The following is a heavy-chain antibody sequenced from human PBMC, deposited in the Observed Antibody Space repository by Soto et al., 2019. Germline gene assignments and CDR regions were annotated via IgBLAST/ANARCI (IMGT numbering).Heavy chain of an antibody. CDR1: GYTFTSYA. J-gene: IGHJ4*02. D-gene: IGHD3-16*01. CDR3: ARDPLDYDYIWGSPTSGFDY. V-gene: IGHV1-3*01. CDR2: INAGNGNT. Sequence: ASVKVSCKASGYTFTSYAMHWVRQAPGQRLEWMGWINAGNGNTKYSQKFQGRVTITRDTSASTAYMELSSLRSEDTAVYYCARDPLDYDYIWGSPTSGFDYWGQGTLVTVSS.